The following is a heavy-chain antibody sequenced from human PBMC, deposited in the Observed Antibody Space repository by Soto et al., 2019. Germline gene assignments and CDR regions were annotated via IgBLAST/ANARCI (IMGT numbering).Heavy chain of an antibody. V-gene: IGHV3-48*04. D-gene: IGHD1-26*01. J-gene: IGHJ5*02. Sequence: GGSLRLSCAASGFTFSSYSMNWVRQAPGKGLEWVSFISSGGGTISYADSGKGRFTISRDNAKNSLYLQMNSLRAEDTAVYYCARDSGFDPWGQGTLVTVSS. CDR1: GFTFSSYS. CDR2: ISSGGGTI. CDR3: ARDSGFDP.